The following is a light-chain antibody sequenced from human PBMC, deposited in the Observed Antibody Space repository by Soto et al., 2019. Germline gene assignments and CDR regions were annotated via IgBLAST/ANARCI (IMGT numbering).Light chain of an antibody. CDR3: QAWESSNRLV. Sequence: SYELTQPPSVSVSPGQTASITCSGDKLGDKYACWYQQKPGQSPALVIYQDSKRPSGIPERFSGSNSGNTATLTISGTQAMDEADYYCQAWESSNRLVFGGGTKLTVL. CDR2: QDS. CDR1: KLGDKY. J-gene: IGLJ2*01. V-gene: IGLV3-1*01.